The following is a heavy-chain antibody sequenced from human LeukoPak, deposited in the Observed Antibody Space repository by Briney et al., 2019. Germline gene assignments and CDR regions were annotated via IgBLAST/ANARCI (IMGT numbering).Heavy chain of an antibody. CDR2: TYNASKWYN. D-gene: IGHD6-13*01. CDR3: ARDLNSAGSWYNWFDP. Sequence: SQTLSLTCAISGDSGSSNSASWNWIRQSPSKGLEWLGRTYNASKWYNDYALSVKSRITIYPDTSKNQFSLQLNSVTPEDTAVYYCARDLNSAGSWYNWFDPWGQGTLVTVSS. J-gene: IGHJ5*02. CDR1: GDSGSSNSAS. V-gene: IGHV6-1*01.